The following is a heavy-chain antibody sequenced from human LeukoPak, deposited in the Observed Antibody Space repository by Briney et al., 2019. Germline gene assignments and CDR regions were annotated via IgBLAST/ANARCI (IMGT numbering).Heavy chain of an antibody. Sequence: GGSLRLSCAASGFTFSSYAMSWVRQAPGKGLEWVSATSGSGGSTYYADSVKGRFTISRDNSKNTLYLQMNSLRAEDTAVYYCAKAMYSSSSPGDYWGQGTLVTVSS. CDR3: AKAMYSSSSPGDY. V-gene: IGHV3-23*01. J-gene: IGHJ4*02. D-gene: IGHD6-6*01. CDR2: TSGSGGST. CDR1: GFTFSSYA.